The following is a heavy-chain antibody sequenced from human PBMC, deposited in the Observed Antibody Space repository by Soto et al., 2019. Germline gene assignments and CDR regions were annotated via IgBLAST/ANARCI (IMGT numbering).Heavy chain of an antibody. CDR1: GFTFSTYN. V-gene: IGHV3-21*04. Sequence: PGGSLRLSCAASGFTFSTYNMNWVRQAPGKGLEWVSSISSSSSYIYYADSVKGRFTISRDNAKNSLYLQMNSLRAEDTAVYYCAKGQEGGWFDPWGQGTLVTVSS. CDR2: ISSSSSYI. J-gene: IGHJ5*02. CDR3: AKGQEGGWFDP.